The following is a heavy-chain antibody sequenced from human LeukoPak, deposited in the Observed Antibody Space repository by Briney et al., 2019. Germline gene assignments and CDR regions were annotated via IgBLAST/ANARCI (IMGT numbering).Heavy chain of an antibody. CDR2: IYYSGNT. J-gene: IGHJ4*02. Sequence: PSETLSLTCTVSGGSISSFYWTWIRQPPGKGLEWIGYIYYSGNTNYNPSLKSRLTISVDTSKNQFSLKLTSLTAADTAVYYCARHRETCSGDYCFLDYFDYWGQGTLVTVSS. CDR3: ARHRETCSGDYCFLDYFDY. CDR1: GGSISSFY. D-gene: IGHD3-22*01. V-gene: IGHV4-59*08.